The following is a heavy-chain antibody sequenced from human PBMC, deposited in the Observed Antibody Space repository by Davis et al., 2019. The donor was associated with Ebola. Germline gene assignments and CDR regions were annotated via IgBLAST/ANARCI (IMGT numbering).Heavy chain of an antibody. Sequence: ASVKVSCKVSGYTLTELSMHWVRQAPGKGLEWMGGFDPEDGETIYAQKFQGRVTMTEDTSTDTAYMELSSLRSEDTAVHYCATAGYCSSTSCYMYYYGMDVWGQGTTVTVSS. D-gene: IGHD2-2*02. CDR1: GYTLTELS. CDR3: ATAGYCSSTSCYMYYYGMDV. J-gene: IGHJ6*02. CDR2: FDPEDGET. V-gene: IGHV1-24*01.